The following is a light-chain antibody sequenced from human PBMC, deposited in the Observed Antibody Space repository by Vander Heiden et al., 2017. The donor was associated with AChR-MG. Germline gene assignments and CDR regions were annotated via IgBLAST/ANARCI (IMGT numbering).Light chain of an antibody. CDR2: GAS. J-gene: IGKJ1*01. CDR1: QSVLSN. CDR3: QQYNNWPWT. Sequence: EIVMSQSPATLSVSPGERATLSCRASQSVLSNLAWYQQTPAQAPRLLIFGASTRATGIPARFSGSGSGTQFTLTISSLQSEDFAVYYCQQYNNWPWTFGQGTKVEIK. V-gene: IGKV3-15*01.